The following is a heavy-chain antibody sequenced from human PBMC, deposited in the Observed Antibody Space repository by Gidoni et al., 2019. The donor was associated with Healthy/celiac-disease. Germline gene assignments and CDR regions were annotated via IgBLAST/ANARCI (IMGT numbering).Heavy chain of an antibody. V-gene: IGHV3-48*03. J-gene: IGHJ4*02. CDR2: ISSSCSTI. D-gene: IGHD3-22*01. CDR1: GHPGSSYE. CDR3: ARDRPHQPDISGPGPFDY. Sequence: EVQLVESGGGLVQPGGSLSLSGAASGHPGSSYEENWVRQAPGKGLEWVSVISSSCSTIYYSDSVKCRVSIARDNSQNSLYLQMNSLRAEDTAVYYCARDRPHQPDISGPGPFDYWGQGTLVTVSS.